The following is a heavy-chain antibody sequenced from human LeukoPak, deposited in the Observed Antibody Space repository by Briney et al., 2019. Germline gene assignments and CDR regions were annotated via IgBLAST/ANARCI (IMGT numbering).Heavy chain of an antibody. J-gene: IGHJ4*02. D-gene: IGHD2-21*01. CDR2: IYENGGTT. CDR3: AKDFRIGYSAHFDY. CDR1: GFTFRSHA. Sequence: GGSLRLSCAGSGFTFRSHAMSWVRQAPEKGLEFVSGIYENGGTTYYADSVKGRFSISRDNSKNTLYLQMDSLRGEDTAVYYCAKDFRIGYSAHFDYWGQGALVTVSS. V-gene: IGHV3-23*01.